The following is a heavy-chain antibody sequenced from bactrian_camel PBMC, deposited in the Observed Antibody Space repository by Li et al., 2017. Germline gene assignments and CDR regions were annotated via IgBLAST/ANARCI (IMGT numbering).Heavy chain of an antibody. J-gene: IGHJ4*01. CDR1: GFTSDDFD. CDR2: IDTHGGT. D-gene: IGHD2*01. Sequence: HVQLVESGGGSVQAGGSLRLSCTASGFTSDDFDMGWCRHVPENECLLVSSIDTHGGTYYEDSVKGRFTISQDNGKKTVNLEMNRLGVEDTAVYYCVAKRRLSLWTVSGDGISCPTWNNYWGQGTQVTVS. CDR3: VAKRRLSLWTVSGDGISCPTWNNY. V-gene: IGHV3S9*01.